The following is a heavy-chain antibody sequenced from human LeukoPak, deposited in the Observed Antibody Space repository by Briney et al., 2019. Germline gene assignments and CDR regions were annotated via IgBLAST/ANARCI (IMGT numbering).Heavy chain of an antibody. CDR3: AGDTPPGGDYYFDY. Sequence: GGSLRLSCAASGFSFSTYGMHWVRQAPGKGLEWVALIWNAGTNTYYADSVKGRFTISRDNSKNTLYLQMNSLRAEDAAVYYCAGDTPPGGDYYFDYWGQGTLVIVSS. V-gene: IGHV3-33*01. CDR2: IWNAGTNT. J-gene: IGHJ4*02. CDR1: GFSFSTYG. D-gene: IGHD3-16*01.